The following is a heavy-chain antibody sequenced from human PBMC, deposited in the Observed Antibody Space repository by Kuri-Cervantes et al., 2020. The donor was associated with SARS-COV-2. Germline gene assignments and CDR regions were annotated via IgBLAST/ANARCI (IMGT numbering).Heavy chain of an antibody. CDR1: GGSISSSSYY. J-gene: IGHJ4*02. Sequence: SETLSLTCTVSGGSISSSSYYWGWIRQPPGKGLEWIGSIYYSGSTYYNPSLKSRVTISVDTSENQFSLKLSSVTAADTAVYYCARGAASITMIVVVGNFDYWGQGTLVTVSS. CDR2: IYYSGST. V-gene: IGHV4-39*01. CDR3: ARGAASITMIVVVGNFDY. D-gene: IGHD3-22*01.